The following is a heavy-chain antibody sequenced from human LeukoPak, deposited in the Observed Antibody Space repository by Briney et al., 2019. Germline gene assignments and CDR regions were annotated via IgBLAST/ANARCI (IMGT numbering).Heavy chain of an antibody. Sequence: GGSLRLSCAASGFTFSTYAMRWVRQAPGKGLEWVSIISGGGGNTYYVDSVKGRFTISRDNSTNTLYLQMNSLGVEDTAVYYCAKGHTDYGIGFDCWGQVTLV. CDR3: AKGHTDYGIGFDC. V-gene: IGHV3-23*01. D-gene: IGHD4-17*01. J-gene: IGHJ4*02. CDR2: ISGGGGNT. CDR1: GFTFSTYA.